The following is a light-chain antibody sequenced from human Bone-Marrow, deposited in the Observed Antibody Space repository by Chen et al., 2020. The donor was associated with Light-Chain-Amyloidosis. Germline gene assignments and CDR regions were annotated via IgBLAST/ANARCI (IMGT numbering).Light chain of an antibody. Sequence: SALTQPASVSGSPAQSITISCTGTSSDVGGYNYVSWYQQHPGKAPKLMIYDVSNRPSGVSNRFSGSKSGNTASLTISGLQAEDEADYYCSSYTSSSTWVFGGGTKLTVL. CDR3: SSYTSSSTWV. CDR2: DVS. V-gene: IGLV2-14*01. CDR1: SSDVGGYNY. J-gene: IGLJ3*02.